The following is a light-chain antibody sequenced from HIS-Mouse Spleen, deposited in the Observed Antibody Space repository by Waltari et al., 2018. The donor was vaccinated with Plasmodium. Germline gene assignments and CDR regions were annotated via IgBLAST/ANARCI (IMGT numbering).Light chain of an antibody. J-gene: IGLJ3*02. CDR1: ALPKQY. V-gene: IGLV3-10*01. CDR2: EDS. Sequence: SYELTQPPSVSVSPGQTARITCYGDALPKQYAYWYQQKSGQAPVLVIYEDSKRPSGIPESFSGSSSGTMATLTISGAQVEDEADYYCYSTDSSGNHRVFGGGTKLTVL. CDR3: YSTDSSGNHRV.